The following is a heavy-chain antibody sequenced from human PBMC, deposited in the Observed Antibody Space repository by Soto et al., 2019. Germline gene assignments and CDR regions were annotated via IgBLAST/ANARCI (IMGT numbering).Heavy chain of an antibody. CDR1: GFSLSTSGVG. CDR3: ARTSVNWGSRGLVDY. J-gene: IGHJ4*02. CDR2: LYWHDDK. V-gene: IGHV2-5*01. D-gene: IGHD7-27*01. Sequence: QITLKESGPTLVKPTQTLTLTCTFSGFSLSTSGVGVGWIRQPPGKALEWLALLYWHDDKRYSPSLKTRLNITKNTSKNNLLLTKTTMDPGDTATYYCARTSVNWGSRGLVDYWGQGTLVTVAS.